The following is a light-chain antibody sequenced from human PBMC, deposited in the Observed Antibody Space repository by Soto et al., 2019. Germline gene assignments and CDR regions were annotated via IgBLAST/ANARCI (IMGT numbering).Light chain of an antibody. Sequence: IQLTQSPSSLSASVGDSVTITCRASQGITSYLAWYQQKPGKAPNLLIYGASTLQSGVPSRFSGSGSGTDFTLTINSLHAEDFATYYCQQTRSSPSTFGGGTKVDTK. CDR2: GAS. J-gene: IGKJ4*01. CDR1: QGITSY. CDR3: QQTRSSPST. V-gene: IGKV1-9*01.